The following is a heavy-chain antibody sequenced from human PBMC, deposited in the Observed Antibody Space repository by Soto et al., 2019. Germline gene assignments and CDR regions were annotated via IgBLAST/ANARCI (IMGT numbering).Heavy chain of an antibody. V-gene: IGHV3-13*01. CDR1: GFTFSSYD. Sequence: EVQLVESGGGLVQPGGSLRLSCVASGFTFSSYDMHWVRQPTGKGLEWISGIGIGGDTYYSGSVKGRFTISRENAKDSLYLQMNSLRDGDTAVYYCTRTSGLFSYGLDVRGQGVTVTVSS. CDR2: IGIGGDT. CDR3: TRTSGLFSYGLDV. D-gene: IGHD3-3*01. J-gene: IGHJ6*01.